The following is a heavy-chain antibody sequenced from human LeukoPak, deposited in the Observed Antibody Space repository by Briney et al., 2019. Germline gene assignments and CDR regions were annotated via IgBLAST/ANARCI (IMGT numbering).Heavy chain of an antibody. J-gene: IGHJ4*02. D-gene: IGHD3-10*01. V-gene: IGHV3-15*01. CDR1: GFTFSSYA. Sequence: GGSLRLSCAASGFTFSSYAMSWVRQAPGKGLEWVGHIKSKTYGETTDYAEPVKGRFTISRDDAHDMVYLQLSSLRPEDTAVYYCITITITRGALWGLGTLVTVSS. CDR2: IKSKTYGETT. CDR3: ITITITRGAL.